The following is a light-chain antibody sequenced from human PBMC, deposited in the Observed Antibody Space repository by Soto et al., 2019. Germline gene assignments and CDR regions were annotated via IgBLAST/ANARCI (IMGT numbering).Light chain of an antibody. V-gene: IGLV2-8*01. Sequence: QSVLTQPPSASGSPGQSVTISCTGTSSDVGGYNYVSWYQQHPGKAPKLMIYEVSKRPSGVPDRFSGSTSGNTASLTVSGHQAEDEADYYCTSYAGSNNFVVFGGGAKLTVL. CDR3: TSYAGSNNFVV. J-gene: IGLJ2*01. CDR2: EVS. CDR1: SSDVGGYNY.